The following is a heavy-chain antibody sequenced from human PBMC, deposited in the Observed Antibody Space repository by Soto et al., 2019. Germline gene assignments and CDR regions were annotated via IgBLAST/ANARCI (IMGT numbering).Heavy chain of an antibody. V-gene: IGHV3-15*01. J-gene: IGHJ6*02. Sequence: GGSLRLSCAASGFTFSNAWMSWVRQAPGKGLEWVGRIKSKTDGGTTDYAAPVKGRFTISRDDSKNTLYLQMNSLKTEDTAMYYCTTDRNSGSYYYYYGMDVWGQGTTVTVSS. CDR3: TTDRNSGSYYYYYGMDV. D-gene: IGHD1-26*01. CDR2: IKSKTDGGTT. CDR1: GFTFSNAW.